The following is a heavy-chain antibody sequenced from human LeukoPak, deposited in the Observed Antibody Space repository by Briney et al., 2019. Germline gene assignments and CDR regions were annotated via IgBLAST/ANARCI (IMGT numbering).Heavy chain of an antibody. D-gene: IGHD3-22*01. CDR3: ARDTYYYDSSGYSGWFDP. J-gene: IGHJ5*02. Sequence: GASVKVSCKASGYTFTVYGITWVRQAPGQGLEWMGWINAYNGNTNYAQKLQGRVTMTTDTSTSTAYMELRSLRSDDTAVYYCARDTYYYDSSGYSGWFDPWGQGTLVTVSS. CDR1: GYTFTVYG. CDR2: INAYNGNT. V-gene: IGHV1-18*01.